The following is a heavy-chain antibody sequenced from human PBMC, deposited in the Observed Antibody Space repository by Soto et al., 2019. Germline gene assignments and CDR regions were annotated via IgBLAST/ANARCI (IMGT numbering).Heavy chain of an antibody. CDR1: GYSFTSCY. J-gene: IGHJ5*02. CDR3: AREVPVAIYTPPFKNNWFDP. Sequence: GASVKLSCKASGYSFTSCYMHWVRQAPGQGLEWMGIINPSGGSTSYAQKFQGRVTMTRDTSTSTVYMELSSLRSEDTAVYYCAREVPVAIYTPPFKNNWFDPWGQGTLVTVSS. D-gene: IGHD2-2*02. V-gene: IGHV1-46*01. CDR2: INPSGGST.